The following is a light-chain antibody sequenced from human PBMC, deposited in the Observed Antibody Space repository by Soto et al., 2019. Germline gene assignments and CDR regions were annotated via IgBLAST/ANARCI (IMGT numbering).Light chain of an antibody. Sequence: QSVLTQPASVSGSPGQSITSSCAGTSSDVGSYNYVSWYQQHPGKAPKLMIYEVSNRPSGVSSRFSGSKSGNTASLTISGLQAEDEADYYCSSYTSSSTLFGTGTKATVL. CDR3: SSYTSSSTL. CDR1: SSDVGSYNY. CDR2: EVS. J-gene: IGLJ1*01. V-gene: IGLV2-14*01.